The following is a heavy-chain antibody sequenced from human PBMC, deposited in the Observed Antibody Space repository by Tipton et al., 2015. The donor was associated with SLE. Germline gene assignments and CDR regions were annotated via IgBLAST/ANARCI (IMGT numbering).Heavy chain of an antibody. V-gene: IGHV4-39*07. CDR3: ARDGASPRGSAFDI. CDR2: IYYSGST. J-gene: IGHJ3*02. D-gene: IGHD3-16*01. Sequence: TLSLTCTVSGGSISSSSYYWGWIRQPPGKGLEWIGSIYYSGSTNYNPSLKSRVTISVDTSKNQFSLKLSSVTAADTAVYYCARDGASPRGSAFDIWGQGTMVTVSS. CDR1: GGSISSSSYY.